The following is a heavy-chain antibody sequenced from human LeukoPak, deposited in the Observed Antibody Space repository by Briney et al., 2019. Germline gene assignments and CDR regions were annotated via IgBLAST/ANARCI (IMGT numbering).Heavy chain of an antibody. Sequence: GGSLRLSCAASGFTFTSYAMSWVRQAPGKGLEWVSTVSGSATSTYYADSVKGRFTISRDNSKNTLYLQMSSLRAEDTAIYYCAKDLITPRRVGSSEKLDYWGQGTLVTVSS. J-gene: IGHJ4*02. D-gene: IGHD1-26*01. CDR2: VSGSATST. V-gene: IGHV3-23*01. CDR3: AKDLITPRRVGSSEKLDY. CDR1: GFTFTSYA.